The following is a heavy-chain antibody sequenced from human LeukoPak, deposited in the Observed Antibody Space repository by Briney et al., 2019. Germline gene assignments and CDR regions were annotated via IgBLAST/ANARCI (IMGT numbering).Heavy chain of an antibody. D-gene: IGHD2-15*01. J-gene: IGHJ3*02. Sequence: ASVKVSCKASGGTFSSYAISWVRQAPGQGLEWMGGIIPIFGTANYAQKFQGRVTITADESTSTAYMELSSLRSEDTAVYYCARDGGYCSGGSCYGDAFDIWGQGTMVTVSS. V-gene: IGHV1-69*13. CDR1: GGTFSSYA. CDR3: ARDGGYCSGGSCYGDAFDI. CDR2: IIPIFGTA.